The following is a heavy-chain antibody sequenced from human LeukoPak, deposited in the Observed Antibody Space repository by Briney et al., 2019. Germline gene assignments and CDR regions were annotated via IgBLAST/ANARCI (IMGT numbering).Heavy chain of an antibody. J-gene: IGHJ5*02. V-gene: IGHV3-7*01. CDR3: AREQDGYDFWSGYHKQNWFDP. D-gene: IGHD3-3*01. CDR1: GFTFSSYW. CDR2: IKQDGSEK. Sequence: GGSLRLSCAASGFTFSSYWMSWVRQAPGMGLEWVANIKQDGSEKYYVDSVKGRFTISRDNAKNSLYLQMNSLRAEDTAVYYCAREQDGYDFWSGYHKQNWFDPWGQGTLVTVSS.